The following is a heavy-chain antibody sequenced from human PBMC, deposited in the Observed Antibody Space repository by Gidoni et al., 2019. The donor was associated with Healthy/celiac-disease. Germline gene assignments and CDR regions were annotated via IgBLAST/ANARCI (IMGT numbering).Heavy chain of an antibody. J-gene: IGHJ6*02. CDR1: GYTFTGYY. CDR3: ARDAIVVVPAAYYYYYGMDV. V-gene: IGHV1-2*04. CDR2: INPNSGGT. D-gene: IGHD2-2*01. Sequence: QVQLVQSGAEVKKPGASVKVSCKASGYTFTGYYMHWVRQAPGQGLEWMGWINPNSGGTNYAQKFQGWVTMTRDTSISTAYMELSRLRSDDTAVYYCARDAIVVVPAAYYYYYGMDVWGQGTTVTVSS.